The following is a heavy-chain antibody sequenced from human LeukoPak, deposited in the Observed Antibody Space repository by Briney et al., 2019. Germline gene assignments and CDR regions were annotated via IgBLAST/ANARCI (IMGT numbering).Heavy chain of an antibody. CDR1: GLNLISYG. J-gene: IGHJ4*02. V-gene: IGHV3-30*18. D-gene: IGHD5-18*01. CDR2: ISYDGPNK. Sequence: EAGGPLRLSCGAFGLNLISYGIHWVRQAPGKGLEGVAVISYDGPNKYYADSVKGRFTISRDAPKRPLYLQMNNVRADDTTVYYCAKEILPSGYSFLTDYWGQGTLVTVSS. CDR3: AKEILPSGYSFLTDY.